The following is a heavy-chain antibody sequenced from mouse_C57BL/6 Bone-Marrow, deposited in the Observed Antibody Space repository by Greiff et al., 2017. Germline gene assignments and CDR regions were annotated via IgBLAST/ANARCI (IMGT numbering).Heavy chain of an antibody. V-gene: IGHV1-81*01. CDR2: IYPRSGNT. D-gene: IGHD4-1*01. J-gene: IGHJ3*01. Sequence: QVQLQQSGAELARPGASVKLSCKASGYTFTSYGISWVKQRTGQGLEWIGEIYPRSGNTYYNEKFKGKATLTADKSSSTAYMELRSLTSEDSAVYFCARVDWDEAWCAYWGQGTLVTVSA. CDR3: ARVDWDEAWCAY. CDR1: GYTFTSYG.